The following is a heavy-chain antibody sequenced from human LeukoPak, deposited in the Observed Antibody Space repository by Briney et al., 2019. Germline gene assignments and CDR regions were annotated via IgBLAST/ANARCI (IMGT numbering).Heavy chain of an antibody. V-gene: IGHV3-21*04. Sequence: GGSLRLSCAASGFTFSSYSMNWVRQAPGKGLEWVSSISSSSYIYYADSVKGRFTISRDNSKNTLYLQMNSLRAEDTAVYYCARDIRYSSSWYFDYWGQGTLVTVSS. CDR1: GFTFSSYS. J-gene: IGHJ4*02. CDR2: ISSSSYI. CDR3: ARDIRYSSSWYFDY. D-gene: IGHD6-13*01.